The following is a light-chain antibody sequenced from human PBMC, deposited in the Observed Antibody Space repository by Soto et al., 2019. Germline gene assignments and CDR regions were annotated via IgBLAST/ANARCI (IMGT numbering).Light chain of an antibody. J-gene: IGLJ2*01. V-gene: IGLV2-14*01. Sequence: QSALTQPASVSGSPGQSITISCTGTSSDVGGYNYVSWYQQHPGKAPKLMISEVSNRPSGVSNRFSGSMSGNTASLTISGLQAEDEADYYCSAYTSSSALGVFGGGTKLTVL. CDR3: SAYTSSSALGV. CDR1: SSDVGGYNY. CDR2: EVS.